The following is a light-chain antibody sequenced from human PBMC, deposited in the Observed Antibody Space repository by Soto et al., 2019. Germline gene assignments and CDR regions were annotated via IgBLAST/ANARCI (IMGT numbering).Light chain of an antibody. CDR2: GAS. J-gene: IGKJ5*01. CDR3: KQANSLPLT. Sequence: DIQMTQSPSFVSASVGDRVTITCRASQGISRWLAWYQQRPGKAPELLIYGASSLQSGVPSRFRSSGSGTDFTLTVSRQQPEDFATDYCKQANSLPLTFGQGTRLEIK. V-gene: IGKV1-12*01. CDR1: QGISRW.